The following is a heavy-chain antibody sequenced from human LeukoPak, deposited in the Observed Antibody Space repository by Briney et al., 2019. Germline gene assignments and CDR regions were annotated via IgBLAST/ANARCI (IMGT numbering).Heavy chain of an antibody. J-gene: IGHJ6*02. Sequence: ASVKVSCKASGYTFTSYDINWVRRATGQGLEWMGWMNPNSGNTGYAQKFQGRVTMTRNTSISTAYMELSSLRSEDTAVYYCARGVYSSSWFHLYYYGMDVWGQGTTVTVSS. D-gene: IGHD6-13*01. CDR1: GYTFTSYD. CDR3: ARGVYSSSWFHLYYYGMDV. V-gene: IGHV1-8*01. CDR2: MNPNSGNT.